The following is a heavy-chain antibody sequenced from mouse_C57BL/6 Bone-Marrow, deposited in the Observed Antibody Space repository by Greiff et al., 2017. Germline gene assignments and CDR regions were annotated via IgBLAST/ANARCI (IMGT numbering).Heavy chain of an antibody. V-gene: IGHV1-61*01. CDR2: IYPSDSET. J-gene: IGHJ2*01. Sequence: QVQLQQPGAELVRPGSSVKLSCKASGYTFTSYWMDWVKQRPGQGLEWIGNIYPSDSETHYNQKFKDKATLTVDKSSSTAYMQLSSLTSEDSAVYYCARRGGRKGYYFDYWGQGTTLTVSS. D-gene: IGHD3-3*01. CDR1: GYTFTSYW. CDR3: ARRGGRKGYYFDY.